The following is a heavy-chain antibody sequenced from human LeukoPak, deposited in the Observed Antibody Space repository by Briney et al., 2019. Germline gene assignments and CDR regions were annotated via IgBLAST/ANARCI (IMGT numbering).Heavy chain of an antibody. Sequence: GGSLRLSCAASGFTFSSYAMNWVRQAPGKGLEWVSAVSGSGGATYYADSVKGRFTMSRDNSKNTLYLQMNSLRAEDTAVYYCAKGAYYHGSGRYFDYWGQGTLVTVSS. CDR1: GFTFSSYA. V-gene: IGHV3-23*01. CDR2: VSGSGGAT. D-gene: IGHD3-10*01. CDR3: AKGAYYHGSGRYFDY. J-gene: IGHJ4*02.